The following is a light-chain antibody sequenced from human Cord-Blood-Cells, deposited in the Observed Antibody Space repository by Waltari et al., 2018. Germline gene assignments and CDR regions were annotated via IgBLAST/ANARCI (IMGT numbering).Light chain of an antibody. CDR3: QQRSNPFT. Sequence: EIVLTQSPATLSLSPGARATLSCRASQSVSSYLAWYQQKPGQAPRLLIYDASNRATGIPARFSGSGSGTDFTLTISSLEPEDFAVYYCQQRSNPFTFGPGTKVDIK. CDR2: DAS. CDR1: QSVSSY. J-gene: IGKJ3*01. V-gene: IGKV3-11*01.